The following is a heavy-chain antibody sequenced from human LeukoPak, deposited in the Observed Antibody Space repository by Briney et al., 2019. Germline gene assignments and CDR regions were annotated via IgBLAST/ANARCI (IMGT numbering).Heavy chain of an antibody. Sequence: GGSLRLSCAASGFTVSSNYMSWVRQAPGKGLEWVGRIKSKTDGGTTDYAAPVKGRFTISRDDSKNTLYLQMNSLKTEDTAVYYCTTGVYCSSTSCYAPLDYWGQGTLATVSS. CDR2: IKSKTDGGTT. CDR1: GFTVSSNY. V-gene: IGHV3-15*01. CDR3: TTGVYCSSTSCYAPLDY. J-gene: IGHJ4*02. D-gene: IGHD2-2*01.